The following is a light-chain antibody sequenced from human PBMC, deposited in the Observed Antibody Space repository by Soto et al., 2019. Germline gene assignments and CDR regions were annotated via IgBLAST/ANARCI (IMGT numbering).Light chain of an antibody. CDR1: SSNLGDNT. V-gene: IGLV1-44*01. CDR3: AAWDASLDGYV. Sequence: QSALTQPPSASGTPGRRVTISCSTSSSNLGDNTVNWYQHVPGTAPKLLIYSYDQRPSGVPDRFSGSKSGTSASLAISGLQSEDEADYYCAAWDASLDGYVFGTGTKVTLL. J-gene: IGLJ1*01. CDR2: SYD.